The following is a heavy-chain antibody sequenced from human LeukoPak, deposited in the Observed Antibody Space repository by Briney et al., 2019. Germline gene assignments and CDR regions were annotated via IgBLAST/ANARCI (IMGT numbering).Heavy chain of an antibody. CDR2: IKQDGSEK. CDR1: GFIFSSYW. CDR3: ARDLTVRGSQDY. V-gene: IGHV3-7*01. D-gene: IGHD3-10*01. J-gene: IGHJ4*02. Sequence: GGSLRLSCAASGFIFSSYWMSWVRQAPGKGLEWVANIKQDGSEKYYVDSVKGRFTISRDNAKNLLYLQMNSLRAEDTAVYYCARDLTVRGSQDYWGQGTLVTVSS.